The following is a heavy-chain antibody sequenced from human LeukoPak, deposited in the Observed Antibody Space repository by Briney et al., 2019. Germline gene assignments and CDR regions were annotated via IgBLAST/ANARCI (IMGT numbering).Heavy chain of an antibody. J-gene: IGHJ4*02. CDR2: IKQEGSEK. CDR1: GFTFSDYW. CDR3: ASYYYGSGSFSFPFRY. V-gene: IGHV3-7*01. Sequence: GESLRLSSAASGFTFSDYWMSWVRQAPGKGLEWVANIKQEGSEKNYVDSVKGRFTISRDNAKNSLYLQMNSLRAEDTAVYYCASYYYGSGSFSFPFRYWGQGTLVTVSS. D-gene: IGHD3-10*01.